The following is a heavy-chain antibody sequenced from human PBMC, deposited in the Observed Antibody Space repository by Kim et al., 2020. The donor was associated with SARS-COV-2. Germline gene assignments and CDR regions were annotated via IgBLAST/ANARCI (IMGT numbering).Heavy chain of an antibody. V-gene: IGHV4-31*02. Sequence: PSLKRRVTISVDTSKKQFSLKLSSVTAADTAVYYCARARITMIVVVMEFDYWGQGTLVTVSS. D-gene: IGHD3-22*01. J-gene: IGHJ4*02. CDR3: ARARITMIVVVMEFDY.